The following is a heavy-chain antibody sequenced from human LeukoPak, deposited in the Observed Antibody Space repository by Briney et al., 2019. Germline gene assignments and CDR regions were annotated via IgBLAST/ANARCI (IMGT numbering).Heavy chain of an antibody. CDR1: GFTFSSYW. CDR2: MEQDGSEK. D-gene: IGHD6-25*01. V-gene: IGHV3-7*04. Sequence: GVSLRLSCAASGFTFSSYWMSWVRQAPGRGLEWVANMEQDGSEKYYVDSVKGRFTISRDNAKNSLYLQMNSLRAEDTAVYYCARSLAAGFDIWGQGTMVTVST. J-gene: IGHJ3*02. CDR3: ARSLAAGFDI.